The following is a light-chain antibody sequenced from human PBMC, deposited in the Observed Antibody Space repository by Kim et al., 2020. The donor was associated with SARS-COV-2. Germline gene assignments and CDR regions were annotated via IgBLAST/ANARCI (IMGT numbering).Light chain of an antibody. CDR2: EVT. CDR3: SSYAGNSNSV. CDR1: NRNIGAYNY. V-gene: IGLV2-8*01. Sequence: QSVTISCTETNRNIGAYNYVSWYQQHPGKAPKLMIYEVTKRPSGVPDRFSGSKSGNTASLTVSGLQAEDEADYYCSSYAGNSNSVFGTGTKVTVL. J-gene: IGLJ1*01.